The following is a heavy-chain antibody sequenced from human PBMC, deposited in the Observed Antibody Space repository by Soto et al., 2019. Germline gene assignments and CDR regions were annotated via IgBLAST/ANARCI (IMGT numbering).Heavy chain of an antibody. D-gene: IGHD2-15*01. CDR1: GFIFSNYG. CDR3: AKRGGVVGGSEHPFFEY. CDR2: ISFDGKNR. V-gene: IGHV3-30*18. J-gene: IGHJ4*02. Sequence: QVQLVESGGGVVQPGMSLRLSGAASGFIFSNYGMHWVRQAPGKGLEWVALISFDGKNRNYADSVKGRFTIYRDNPKNTLYLEMNSLRPEDTAFYYCAKRGGVVGGSEHPFFEYWGQGTLVTVSS.